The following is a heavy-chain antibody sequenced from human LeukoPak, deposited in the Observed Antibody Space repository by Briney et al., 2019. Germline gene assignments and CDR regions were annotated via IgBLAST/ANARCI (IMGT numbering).Heavy chain of an antibody. V-gene: IGHV4-31*03. D-gene: IGHD5-24*01. Sequence: KPSETLSLTCTVSGGSINSGGYYWNWIRQHPGKGLEWIGYIYYGGNTYYNPSLKSRVTISVDTSKNQFSLKLSSVTAADTAVYYCARDGAGYNLRAFDIWGQGTMVTVSS. CDR2: IYYGGNT. CDR3: ARDGAGYNLRAFDI. CDR1: GGSINSGGYY. J-gene: IGHJ3*02.